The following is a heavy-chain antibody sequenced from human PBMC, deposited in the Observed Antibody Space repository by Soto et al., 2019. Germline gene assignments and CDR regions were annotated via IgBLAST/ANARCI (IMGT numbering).Heavy chain of an antibody. CDR3: AKDSTTQADWYFDL. J-gene: IGHJ2*01. V-gene: IGHV3-9*01. CDR2: ISWNSGSI. Sequence: EVQLVESGGGLVQPGRSLRLSCAASGFTFDDYAMHWVRQAPGKGLEWVSGISWNSGSIGYADSVKGRFSISRDNAKNSLYLQMNSLRAEDTALYYCAKDSTTQADWYFDLWGRGTLVTVSS. D-gene: IGHD4-17*01. CDR1: GFTFDDYA.